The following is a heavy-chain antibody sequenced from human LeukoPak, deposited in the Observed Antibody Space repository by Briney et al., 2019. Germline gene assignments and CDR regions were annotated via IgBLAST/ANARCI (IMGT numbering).Heavy chain of an antibody. Sequence: PGRTLRLSCAASEFTFSNAWMSWVRQGPAKGLGWVGSIRSKTGGGTPNYAAPVKGRFTFSRDDSKNTLYLQINSLKTEDTAVYYCTTATQCWGQGTLVTV. J-gene: IGHJ4*02. V-gene: IGHV3-15*01. CDR3: TTATQC. CDR2: IRSKTGGGTP. CDR1: EFTFSNAW. D-gene: IGHD4-11*01.